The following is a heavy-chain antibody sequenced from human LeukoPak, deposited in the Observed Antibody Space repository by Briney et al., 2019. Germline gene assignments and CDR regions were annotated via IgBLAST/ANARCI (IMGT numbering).Heavy chain of an antibody. CDR2: IYYSGRT. D-gene: IGHD3-22*01. Sequence: SKTLSLTCTVSGGSISSSSYHWDWIRQPPGKGLEWIGSIYYSGRTYYNPSLKSRVTISVDTFKNQFSLRLSSVTAADTAVYYCARRGNYDSSGFLYWGHGTLVTVSS. CDR3: ARRGNYDSSGFLY. CDR1: GGSISSSSYH. J-gene: IGHJ4*01. V-gene: IGHV4-39*07.